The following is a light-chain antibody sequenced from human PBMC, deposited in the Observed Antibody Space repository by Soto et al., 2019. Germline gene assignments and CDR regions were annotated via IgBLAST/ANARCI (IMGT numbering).Light chain of an antibody. CDR2: GAS. J-gene: IGKJ1*01. V-gene: IGKV3-20*01. CDR1: ESVSSIY. Sequence: NVLTPSPGTLSLSHGERATLSCRASESVSSIYVAWYQQKPGQAPTLLIYGASTRATGIPDRFSGSGSGTDFTLTISRLEPEDFAVCYCQQYGSSPRTFGQGTKVDIK. CDR3: QQYGSSPRT.